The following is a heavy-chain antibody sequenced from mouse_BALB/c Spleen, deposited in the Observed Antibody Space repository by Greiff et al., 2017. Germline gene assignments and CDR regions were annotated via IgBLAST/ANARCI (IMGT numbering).Heavy chain of an antibody. CDR3: ARSMDYGPWFAY. V-gene: IGHV1-9*01. D-gene: IGHD1-1*01. CDR2: ILPGSGST. Sequence: VQLQQSGAELMKPGASVKISCKATGYTFSSYWIEWVKQRPGHGLEWIGEILPGSGSTNYNEKFKGKATFTADTSSNTAYMQLSSLTSEDSAVYYCARSMDYGPWFAYWGQGTLVTVSA. J-gene: IGHJ3*01. CDR1: GYTFSSYW.